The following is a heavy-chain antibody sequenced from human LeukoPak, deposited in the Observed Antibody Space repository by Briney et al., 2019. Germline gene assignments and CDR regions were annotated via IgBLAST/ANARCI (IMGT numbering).Heavy chain of an antibody. Sequence: GGSLRLSCAASGFTFSTYTMNWVRQAPGKGLEWVSSISSSSSYIYYTDSLKGRFTISRDNAKNSLYLQMNSLRAEDTAVYYCARDLEEGFDYWGQGTLVTVSS. CDR3: ARDLEEGFDY. D-gene: IGHD5-24*01. CDR1: GFTFSTYT. J-gene: IGHJ4*02. CDR2: ISSSSSYI. V-gene: IGHV3-21*01.